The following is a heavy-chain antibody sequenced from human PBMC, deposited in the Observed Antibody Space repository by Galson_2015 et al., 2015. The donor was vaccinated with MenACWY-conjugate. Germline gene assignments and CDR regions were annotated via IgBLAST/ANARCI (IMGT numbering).Heavy chain of an antibody. J-gene: IGHJ4*02. CDR3: VKAAAGVYDILSSYYWGPSYFDY. CDR1: GFTFSSYW. D-gene: IGHD3-9*01. CDR2: IKKGGSEK. V-gene: IGHV3-7*03. Sequence: SLRLSCAASGFTFSSYWMNWVRQAPGKGLEWVAYIKKGGSEKYYVDSVKGRFTISRDNAKNSLYLQMNSLSAEDTAVYYCVKAAAGVYDILSSYYWGPSYFDYWGQGTLVTVSS.